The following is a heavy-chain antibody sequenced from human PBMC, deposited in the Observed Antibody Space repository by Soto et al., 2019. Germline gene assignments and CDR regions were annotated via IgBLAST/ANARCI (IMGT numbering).Heavy chain of an antibody. CDR1: GDSISSYY. D-gene: IGHD5-12*01. Sequence: QVQLQESGPGLVKPSETLSLTCTVSGDSISSYYWNWIRQPPGKGLEWIGYTYYSGSTDYNPSLKSRVTISVDTSKNQFSLKLTSVTVADTAVYYCARGRGYSGYDLGYWGQGTLVTVSS. J-gene: IGHJ4*02. CDR2: TYYSGST. V-gene: IGHV4-59*01. CDR3: ARGRGYSGYDLGY.